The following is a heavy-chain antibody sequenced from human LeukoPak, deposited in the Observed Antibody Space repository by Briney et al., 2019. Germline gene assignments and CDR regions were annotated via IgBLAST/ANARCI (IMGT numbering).Heavy chain of an antibody. Sequence: GGSLRLSCAASGFSFSTYSMNCVRQAPGKGLEWLSYISSSSSPIYYADSVKGRFTISRDNAKNSLYLDMNSLRDEDTAVYYCATEDSGRFHWGQGTLVTVSS. CDR1: GFSFSTYS. CDR2: ISSSSSPI. CDR3: ATEDSGRFH. D-gene: IGHD6-19*01. V-gene: IGHV3-48*02. J-gene: IGHJ4*02.